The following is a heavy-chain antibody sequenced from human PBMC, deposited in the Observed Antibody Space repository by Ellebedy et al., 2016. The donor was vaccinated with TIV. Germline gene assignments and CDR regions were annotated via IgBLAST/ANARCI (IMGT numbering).Heavy chain of an antibody. CDR2: ISSSSSTI. V-gene: IGHV3-48*04. CDR3: ATLTGGGYGKYYFDY. J-gene: IGHJ4*02. CDR1: GFTFSSYS. D-gene: IGHD1-26*01. Sequence: GESLKISCAASGFTFSSYSMNWVRQAPGKGLEWVSYISSSSSTIYYADSVKGRFTISRDNAKNSLYLQMNSLRAEDTAVYYCATLTGGGYGKYYFDYWGQGTLVTVSS.